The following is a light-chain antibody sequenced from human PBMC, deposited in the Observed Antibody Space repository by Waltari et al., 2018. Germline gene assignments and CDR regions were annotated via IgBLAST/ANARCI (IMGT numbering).Light chain of an antibody. J-gene: IGKJ1*01. CDR1: QSVSSN. CDR3: QQYNYWRT. CDR2: EAS. Sequence: EIVMTQSPATLSLSPGDRATLSCRASQSVSSNLAWDQQKPGQAPRLLIFEASTRATGIPARFSGSGSGTEFTLTISSLQSEDFAVYFCQQYNYWRTYGQGTKVEIK. V-gene: IGKV3-15*01.